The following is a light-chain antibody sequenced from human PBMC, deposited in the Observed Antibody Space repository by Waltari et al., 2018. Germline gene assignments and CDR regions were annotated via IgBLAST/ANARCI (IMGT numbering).Light chain of an antibody. J-gene: IGKJ5*01. CDR2: DAS. V-gene: IGKV3-11*01. Sequence: EIVLTQSPATLSLSPGETATLSCRASQSVSRYLAWYQHQPGQAPRLLIYDASNRATGIPARVSGSGAETDVTLTISCLEPEDCEVYYCQQRSSWPRITFGQGTRLEIK. CDR1: QSVSRY. CDR3: QQRSSWPRIT.